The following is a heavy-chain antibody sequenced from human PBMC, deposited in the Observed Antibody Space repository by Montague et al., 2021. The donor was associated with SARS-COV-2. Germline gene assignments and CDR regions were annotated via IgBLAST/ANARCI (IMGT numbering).Heavy chain of an antibody. CDR1: GGSFSDYH. Sequence: SETLSLTCAVYGGSFSDYHWTWICQSPGGGLEWIGHVNYGGSTKYNPSLRSRVTISIDTSKNQFALKLTSVTAADTAVNYCSRGAPEYWGQGTLVTVSS. CDR2: VNYGGST. V-gene: IGHV4-34*01. CDR3: SRGAPEY. J-gene: IGHJ4*02.